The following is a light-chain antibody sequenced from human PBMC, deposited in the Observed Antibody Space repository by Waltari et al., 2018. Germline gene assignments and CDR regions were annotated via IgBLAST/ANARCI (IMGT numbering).Light chain of an antibody. CDR2: LGS. J-gene: IGKJ2*01. V-gene: IGKV2-28*01. Sequence: EIVMTQSPLSLPVTPGEPASISCWSNQSLLHSNGYNYLDWYLQKPGQSPQLLIYLGSNRASGVTDRFSGSGSGTDFTLKISRLEAEDIGVFYCMQALQTPITFGQGTKLEI. CDR1: QSLLHSNGYNY. CDR3: MQALQTPIT.